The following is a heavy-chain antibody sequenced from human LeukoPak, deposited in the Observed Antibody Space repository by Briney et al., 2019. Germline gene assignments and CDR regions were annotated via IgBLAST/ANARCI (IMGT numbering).Heavy chain of an antibody. D-gene: IGHD2-21*01. CDR3: ARGIPRYYYYYGMDV. V-gene: IGHV3-7*04. Sequence: PGGSLRLSCAASGFTVSTHYMAWVRQAPGKGLEWVANIKQDGSEKYYVDSVKGRFTISRDNAKNSLYLQMNSLRAEDTAVYYCARGIPRYYYYYGMDVWGQGTTVTVSS. J-gene: IGHJ6*02. CDR2: IKQDGSEK. CDR1: GFTVSTHY.